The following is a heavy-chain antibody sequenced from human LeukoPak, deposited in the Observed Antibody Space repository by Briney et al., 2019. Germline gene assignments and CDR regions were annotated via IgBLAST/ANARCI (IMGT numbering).Heavy chain of an antibody. V-gene: IGHV1-2*02. D-gene: IGHD6-13*01. CDR2: INPNSGGT. CDR1: GYTFTGYY. CDR3: ARDLFSSSVNNYYYYYMDV. Sequence: ASVKVSCKASGYTFTGYYMHWVRQAPGQGLEWMGWINPNSGGTNYAQNFQGRVTMTRDTSISTACMELSRLRSDDTAVYYCARDLFSSSVNNYYYYYMDVWGKGTTVTVSS. J-gene: IGHJ6*03.